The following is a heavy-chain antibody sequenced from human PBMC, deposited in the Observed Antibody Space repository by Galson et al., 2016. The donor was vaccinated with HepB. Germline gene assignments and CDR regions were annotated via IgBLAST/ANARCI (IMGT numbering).Heavy chain of an antibody. D-gene: IGHD4-11*01. Sequence: VKVSCKASGYTFTSYYMYWVRQASGRGLEWMGIINPSGGSTSYPQKFQGRVTMTRDTSTSTVYMELSSLRSEVTAVYYCARAGLPPYYYYGMDVWGQGTTVTVSS. CDR1: GYTFTSYY. CDR3: ARAGLPPYYYYGMDV. V-gene: IGHV1-46*01. CDR2: INPSGGST. J-gene: IGHJ6*02.